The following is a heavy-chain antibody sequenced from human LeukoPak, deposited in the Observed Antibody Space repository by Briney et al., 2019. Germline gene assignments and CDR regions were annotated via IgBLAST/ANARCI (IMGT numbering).Heavy chain of an antibody. CDR1: GFTFTSYA. Sequence: RSGGSLRLSCAASGFTFTSYAMSWIRQAPGKVLEWVSAISGGGENTYYADSVKGRFTISRDNSKNTLYLQMNSLRAEDTATYYCAKPRAMTTGVGRYFDLWGRGTLVTVSS. J-gene: IGHJ2*01. CDR2: ISGGGENT. CDR3: AKPRAMTTGVGRYFDL. V-gene: IGHV3-23*01. D-gene: IGHD1-1*01.